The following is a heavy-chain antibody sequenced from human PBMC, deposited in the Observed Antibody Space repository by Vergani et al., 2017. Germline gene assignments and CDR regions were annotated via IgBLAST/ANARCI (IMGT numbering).Heavy chain of an antibody. V-gene: IGHV6-1*01. J-gene: IGHJ6*03. D-gene: IGHD2-2*01. CDR3: AREVVVVPAAIKYYYYYMDV. CDR1: GDSVSSISAA. CDR2: TYYRSKWYN. Sequence: QVQLQQSGPGLVKPSQTLSLTCAISGDSVSSISAAWNWIRQSPSRGLEWLGRTYYRSKWYNDYAVSVESRITINPDTSKNQFSLQLNSVTPEDTAVYYCAREVVVVPAAIKYYYYYMDVWGKGTTVTVSS.